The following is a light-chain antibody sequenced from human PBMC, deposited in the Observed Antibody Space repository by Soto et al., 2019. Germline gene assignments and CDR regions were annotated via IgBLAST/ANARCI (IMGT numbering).Light chain of an antibody. V-gene: IGLV1-40*01. J-gene: IGLJ2*01. CDR2: GNS. Sequence: QSVLTQPPSVSGAPGQRVTISCTGSSSNIGAGYDVHWYQQLPGTAPKLLIYGNSNRPSGVPYRFSGSKSGTSASLAITGLQAEDEADYDCQSYDSSLSGSNVVFGGGTKLTVL. CDR3: QSYDSSLSGSNVV. CDR1: SSNIGAGYD.